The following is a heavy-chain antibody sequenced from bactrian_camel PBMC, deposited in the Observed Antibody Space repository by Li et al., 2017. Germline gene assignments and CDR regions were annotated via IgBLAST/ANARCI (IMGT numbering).Heavy chain of an antibody. Sequence: HVQLVESGGGSVEVGGSLRLSCAASRDISSNYCMGWFRQAPGKPGLEREGEGLAAIDSVGRVRYRDSVKGRFTISSNGRNRVYLAMSDLRPDDSAMYYCAVHRLHCGHGHVSIPRSDFDYWARGPRSPSP. CDR1: RDISSNYC. D-gene: IGHD4*01. J-gene: IGHJ4*01. V-gene: IGHV3S53*01. CDR2: IDSVGRV.